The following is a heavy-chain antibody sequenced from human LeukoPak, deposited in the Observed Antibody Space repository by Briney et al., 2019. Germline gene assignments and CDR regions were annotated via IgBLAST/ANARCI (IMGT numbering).Heavy chain of an antibody. CDR2: IRYDGSNK. CDR3: ANTLVGATTVLDY. D-gene: IGHD1-26*01. J-gene: IGHJ4*02. Sequence: GGSLRLSCAASGFTFSSYGMHWVRQAPGKGLEWVAFIRYDGSNKYYADSVKGRFTISRDNSKRSLYLQMHSLRAEDTAVYYCANTLVGATTVLDYWGQGTLVTVSS. V-gene: IGHV3-30*02. CDR1: GFTFSSYG.